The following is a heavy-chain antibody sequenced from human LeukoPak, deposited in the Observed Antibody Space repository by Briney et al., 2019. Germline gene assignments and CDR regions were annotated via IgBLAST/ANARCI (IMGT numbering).Heavy chain of an antibody. CDR1: GYTFTNYD. CDR2: LNPIDGNV. D-gene: IGHD6-13*01. J-gene: IGHJ4*02. CDR3: ARGNRLYASGWSRRPSGY. Sequence: ASVKVSCKASGYTFTNYDINWLRQATGQRLEWVGSLNPIDGNVVSVEKFEGRLTMTRDTSINTAYMELSNLESEDTAVYYGARGNRLYASGWSRRPSGYWGQGTLVTVSS. V-gene: IGHV1-8*02.